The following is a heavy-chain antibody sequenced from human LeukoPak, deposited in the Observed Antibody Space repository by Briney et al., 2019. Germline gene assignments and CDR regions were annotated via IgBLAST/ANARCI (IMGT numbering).Heavy chain of an antibody. J-gene: IGHJ4*02. CDR2: IIPIFGTA. Sequence: SVKVSCKASGGTFSSYAISWVRQAPGQGLEWMGGIIPIFGTANYAQKFQGRVTITADESTSTAYMELSSLRSEDTAVYYCAIHCSSTSCHIDYWGQGTLVTVSS. CDR1: GGTFSSYA. D-gene: IGHD2-2*02. V-gene: IGHV1-69*13. CDR3: AIHCSSTSCHIDY.